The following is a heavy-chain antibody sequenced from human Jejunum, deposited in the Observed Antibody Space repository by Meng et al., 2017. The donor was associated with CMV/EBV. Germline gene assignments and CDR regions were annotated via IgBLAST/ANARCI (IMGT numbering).Heavy chain of an antibody. J-gene: IGHJ4*02. Sequence: SLTCAVSGGSISGSNYYGGWIRQPPGKGLEWIGSIYYRGSGHYNPSLQSRVTISVDTSKNQFSLKVTSLTAADTAVYYCARDYGDVRQWGQGTLVTVSS. CDR1: GGSISGSNYY. CDR2: IYYRGSG. D-gene: IGHD4/OR15-4a*01. V-gene: IGHV4-39*07. CDR3: ARDYGDVRQ.